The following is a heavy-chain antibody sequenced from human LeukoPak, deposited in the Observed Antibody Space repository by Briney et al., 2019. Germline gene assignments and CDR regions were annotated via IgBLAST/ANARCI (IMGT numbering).Heavy chain of an antibody. CDR3: ATPLDYYDSSGYHQGGD. D-gene: IGHD3-22*01. CDR2: INSDGTNT. J-gene: IGHJ4*02. V-gene: IGHV3-74*01. CDR1: GFTLNDYW. Sequence: GGSLRLSCAAFGFTLNDYWMHWVRQVPGTGPVWVSYINSDGTNTDYADSVKGRFTIFRDNAKNSLYLQMNSLRAEDTAVYYCATPLDYYDSSGYHQGGDWGQGTLVTASS.